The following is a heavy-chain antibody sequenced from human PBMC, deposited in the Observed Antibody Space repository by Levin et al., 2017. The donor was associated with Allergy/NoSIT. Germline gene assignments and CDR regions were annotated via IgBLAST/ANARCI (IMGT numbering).Heavy chain of an antibody. CDR1: GYTFTGYY. Sequence: ASVKVSCKASGYTFTGYYMHWVRQAPGQGLEWMGWINPNSGGTNYAQKFQGRVTMTRDTSISTAYMELSRLRSDDTAVYYCARDRPTGYSSGWSEFDPWGQGTLVTVSS. CDR3: ARDRPTGYSSGWSEFDP. V-gene: IGHV1-2*02. J-gene: IGHJ5*02. CDR2: INPNSGGT. D-gene: IGHD6-19*01.